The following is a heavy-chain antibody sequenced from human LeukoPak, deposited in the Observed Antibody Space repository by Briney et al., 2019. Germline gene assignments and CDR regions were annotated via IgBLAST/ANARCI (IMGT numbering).Heavy chain of an antibody. CDR3: ARLDYSSGFIAGYYFDY. CDR2: MNPNSGNT. D-gene: IGHD6-19*01. J-gene: IGHJ4*02. CDR1: GYTFTSYD. Sequence: ASVKVSCKASGYTFTSYDINWVRQATGQGLEWMGWMNPNSGNTGYAQKFQGRVTMTRNTSISTAYMELSSLRSEDTAVYYCARLDYSSGFIAGYYFDYWGQGTLVTVSS. V-gene: IGHV1-8*01.